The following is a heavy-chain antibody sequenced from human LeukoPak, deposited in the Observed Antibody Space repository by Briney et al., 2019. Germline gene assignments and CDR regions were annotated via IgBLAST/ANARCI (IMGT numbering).Heavy chain of an antibody. J-gene: IGHJ3*02. CDR3: ARDNDVLRYFDWLLYADAFDI. CDR1: GYTFTGYY. D-gene: IGHD3-9*01. Sequence: ASVKVSCKASGYTFTGYYMHWVRQAPGQGLEWMGWINPNSGGTNYAQKFQGRVTMTRDTSISTAYMELSRLRSDDTAVYYCARDNDVLRYFDWLLYADAFDIWGQGTMVTVSS. CDR2: INPNSGGT. V-gene: IGHV1-2*02.